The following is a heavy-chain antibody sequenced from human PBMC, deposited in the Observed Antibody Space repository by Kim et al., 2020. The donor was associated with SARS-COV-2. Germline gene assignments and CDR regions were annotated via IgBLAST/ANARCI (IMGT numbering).Heavy chain of an antibody. J-gene: IGHJ5*02. CDR3: AREKVFWSGYAPSAGWFDP. CDR1: GFTVSSNY. D-gene: IGHD3-3*01. V-gene: IGHV3-66*01. CDR2: IYSGGST. Sequence: GGSLRLSCAASGFTVSSNYMSWVRQAPGKGLEWVSVIYSGGSTYYADSVKGRFTISRDNSKNTLYLQMNSLRAEDTAVYYCAREKVFWSGYAPSAGWFDPWGQGTLVTVSS.